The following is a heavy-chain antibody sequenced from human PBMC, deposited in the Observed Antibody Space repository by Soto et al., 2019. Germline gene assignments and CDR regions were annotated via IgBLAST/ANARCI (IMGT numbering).Heavy chain of an antibody. CDR3: AKTSGYDYVWGSSGLDP. CDR1: GFTFSSYG. D-gene: IGHD3-16*01. CDR2: ISHDGSKT. V-gene: IGHV3-30*18. Sequence: GGSLRLSCAASGFTFSSYGIHWVRQAPGKGLEWVAVISHDGSKTNYADSVKGRFTISRDNSKDTVYLQMNSLRAEDTAVYYCAKTSGYDYVWGSSGLDPWGQGTLVTVSS. J-gene: IGHJ5*02.